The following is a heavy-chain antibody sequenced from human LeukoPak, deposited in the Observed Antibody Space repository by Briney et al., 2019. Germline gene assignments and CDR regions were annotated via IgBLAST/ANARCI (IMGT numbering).Heavy chain of an antibody. D-gene: IGHD1-26*01. CDR2: INANSGDT. Sequence: VASVKVSCKSSGYTFTGYYLHWVRQAPRQGPEWMGWINANSGDTYYVQKFKGRITMTRDTSINTAYLELNRLISDDTAVYYCARVVDVGVPGFQHWGRGTLVTVSS. J-gene: IGHJ1*01. CDR1: GYTFTGYY. CDR3: ARVVDVGVPGFQH. V-gene: IGHV1-2*02.